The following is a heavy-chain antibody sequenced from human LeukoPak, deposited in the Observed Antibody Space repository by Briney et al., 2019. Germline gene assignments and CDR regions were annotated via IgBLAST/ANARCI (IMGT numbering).Heavy chain of an antibody. V-gene: IGHV4-38-2*02. D-gene: IGHD3-3*01. CDR1: GYSISSGYY. CDR2: IYHSGST. CDR3: ARSLLFLEWPSDAFDI. J-gene: IGHJ3*02. Sequence: PSETLSLTCTVSGYSISSGYYWGWIRQPPGKGLEWIGSIYHSGSTYYNPSLKSRVTISVDTSKSQFSLKLSSVTAADTAVYYCARSLLFLEWPSDAFDIWGQGTMVTVSS.